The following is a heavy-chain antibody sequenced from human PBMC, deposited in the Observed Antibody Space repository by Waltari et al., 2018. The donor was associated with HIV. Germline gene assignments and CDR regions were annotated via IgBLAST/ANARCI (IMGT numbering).Heavy chain of an antibody. J-gene: IGHJ4*02. V-gene: IGHV3-7*01. CDR3: ARDRGFLELTFDY. CDR2: IKQDGSEK. Sequence: EVQLVESGGGLVQPGGSLRLSCAASGFTLSSYWMSWVRPAPGKGLEWVANIKQDGSEKYYVDSVKGRFTISRDNAKNSLYLQMNSLRAEDTAVYYCARDRGFLELTFDYWGQGTLVTVSS. D-gene: IGHD3-3*01. CDR1: GFTLSSYW.